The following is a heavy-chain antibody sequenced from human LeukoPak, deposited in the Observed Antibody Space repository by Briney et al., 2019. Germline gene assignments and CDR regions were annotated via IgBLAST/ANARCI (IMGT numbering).Heavy chain of an antibody. D-gene: IGHD6-25*01. V-gene: IGHV3-21*01. CDR2: ISSSSSYI. Sequence: GGSLRLSCAASGFTFSSYSMNWVRQAPGKGLEWVSSISSSSSYIYYADSVKGRFTISRDNAKNSLYLQMNSLRAEDTSVYECARGRSAAPRGSDYWGQGTLVTLSS. CDR3: ARGRSAAPRGSDY. CDR1: GFTFSSYS. J-gene: IGHJ4*02.